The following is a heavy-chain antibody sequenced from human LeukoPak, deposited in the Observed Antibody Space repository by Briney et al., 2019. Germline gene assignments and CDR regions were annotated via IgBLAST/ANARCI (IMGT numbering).Heavy chain of an antibody. CDR3: ARLWDSTGLYFYYYMDV. CDR2: YHIGNT. Sequence: SETLSLTCTVSGVSIRGDTYYWGWIRQPPGKGLEWIGNYHIGNTYYNLSLKSRVTISEDTSKNQFSLRVNSVTAADTAVYYCARLWDSTGLYFYYYMDVWGEGTTVTVSS. D-gene: IGHD6-19*01. J-gene: IGHJ6*03. CDR1: GVSIRGDTYY. V-gene: IGHV4-39*01.